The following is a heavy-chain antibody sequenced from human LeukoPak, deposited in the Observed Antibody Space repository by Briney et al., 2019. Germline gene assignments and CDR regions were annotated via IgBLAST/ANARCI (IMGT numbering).Heavy chain of an antibody. CDR3: ARRMVRGVIITLSYYYMDV. Sequence: PSETLSLTCAVYGGSFSGYYWSWIRQPPGKGLEWIGEINHSGSTNYNPSLKSRVTISVDTSKNQFSLKLSSVTAADTAVYYCARRMVRGVIITLSYYYMDVWGKGTTVTISS. J-gene: IGHJ6*03. V-gene: IGHV4-34*01. CDR1: GGSFSGYY. D-gene: IGHD3-10*01. CDR2: INHSGST.